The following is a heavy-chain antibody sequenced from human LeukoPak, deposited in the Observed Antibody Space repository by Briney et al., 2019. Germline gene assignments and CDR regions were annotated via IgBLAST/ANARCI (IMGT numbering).Heavy chain of an antibody. Sequence: ASVKVSCKASGYTXSSYMHWVRQAPGQGLEWMGIINPSSGSTSYAQKFQDRVTMTRVTSTSTLYMELSSLRSEDTAVYYCARGNYGKATDIWGQGTMVTVSS. CDR1: GYTXSSY. D-gene: IGHD4-11*01. J-gene: IGHJ3*02. V-gene: IGHV1-46*01. CDR3: ARGNYGKATDI. CDR2: INPSSGST.